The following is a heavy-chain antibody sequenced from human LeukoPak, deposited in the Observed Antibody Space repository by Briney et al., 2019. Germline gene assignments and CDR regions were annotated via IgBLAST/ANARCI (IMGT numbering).Heavy chain of an antibody. CDR1: GGSVSSGSYY. V-gene: IGHV4-61*01. Sequence: SETLSLTCTVSGGSVSSGSYYWSWIRQPPGKGLEWIGYIYDSVSTTYNPSLKSRVTISVDTSKNQFSLNLSSVTAADTAVYYCARVGDWNDLVYWGQGSLVTVSS. J-gene: IGHJ4*02. D-gene: IGHD1-1*01. CDR3: ARVGDWNDLVY. CDR2: IYDSVST.